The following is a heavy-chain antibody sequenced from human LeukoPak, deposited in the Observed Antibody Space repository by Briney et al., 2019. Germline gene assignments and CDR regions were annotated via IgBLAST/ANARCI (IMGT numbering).Heavy chain of an antibody. CDR1: GFTFSTYG. Sequence: PGRSLRLSCAASGFTFSTYGMHGVRQAPGKGLEWVAVISYDGSTKYYGDSVKGRFTISRDNSKNTLYLQMDSLRAEDTAVYYCARETLAVAGTWWFDPWGQGTLVTVSS. J-gene: IGHJ5*02. V-gene: IGHV3-33*01. CDR3: ARETLAVAGTWWFDP. CDR2: ISYDGSTK. D-gene: IGHD6-19*01.